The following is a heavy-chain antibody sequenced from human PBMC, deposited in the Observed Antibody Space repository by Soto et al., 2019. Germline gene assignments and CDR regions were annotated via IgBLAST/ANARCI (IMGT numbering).Heavy chain of an antibody. CDR1: GVTFSNYA. CDR3: ARAPLTIYDTSGYYDY. Sequence: GGSLRLSCAASGVTFSNYAMHWVRQAPGKGLEWVAVIWSDGTNKYYADSVKGRFTISRDKSKNTLYLQMNSLRAEDTAVYYCARAPLTIYDTSGYYDYWGQGIQVTVSS. CDR2: IWSDGTNK. V-gene: IGHV3-33*01. J-gene: IGHJ4*02. D-gene: IGHD3-22*01.